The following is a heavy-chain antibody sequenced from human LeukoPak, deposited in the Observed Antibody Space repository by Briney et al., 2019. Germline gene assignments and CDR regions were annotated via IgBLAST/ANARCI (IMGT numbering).Heavy chain of an antibody. V-gene: IGHV3-74*01. CDR1: GFTLNDYW. D-gene: IGHD2-2*01. CDR2: VKGDGTKT. J-gene: IGHJ4*02. CDR3: TRDGAESTPNDY. Sequence: PGGSLRLSCVPSGFTLNDYWIHWVRQAPGKRLYWVSGVKGDGTKTVYADSVKGRFTVSRDNARDALFLQMNSLRAEDSAVYYCTRDGAESTPNDYWGQGTLVTVSS.